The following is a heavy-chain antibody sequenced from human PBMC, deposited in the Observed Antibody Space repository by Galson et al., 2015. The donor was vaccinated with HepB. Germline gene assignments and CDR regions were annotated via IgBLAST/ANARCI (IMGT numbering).Heavy chain of an antibody. D-gene: IGHD3-3*01. V-gene: IGHV1-18*01. Sequence: SVKVSCKASGYTFTSYGISWVRQAPGQGLEWMGWISAYNGNTNYAQKLQGRVTMTTDTSTSTAYMELRSLRSDDTAVYYCARGSGYYDFWSGYPTDDYYYMDLWGKGTTVTVSS. J-gene: IGHJ6*03. CDR2: ISAYNGNT. CDR3: ARGSGYYDFWSGYPTDDYYYMDL. CDR1: GYTFTSYG.